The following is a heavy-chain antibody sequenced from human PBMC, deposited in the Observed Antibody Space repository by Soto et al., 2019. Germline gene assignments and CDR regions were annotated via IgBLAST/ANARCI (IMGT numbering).Heavy chain of an antibody. J-gene: IGHJ5*02. CDR1: VGSFSGYY. V-gene: IGHV4-34*01. Sequence: SSTLSLTCSVYVGSFSGYYWSWIRQPPGKGLEWIGEINHSGSTNYNPSLKSRVTISVDTSKNQFSLKLSSVTAADTAVYYCARGGEDYGSGSYNNWFDHWGQGTLVTVSS. CDR3: ARGGEDYGSGSYNNWFDH. D-gene: IGHD3-10*01. CDR2: INHSGST.